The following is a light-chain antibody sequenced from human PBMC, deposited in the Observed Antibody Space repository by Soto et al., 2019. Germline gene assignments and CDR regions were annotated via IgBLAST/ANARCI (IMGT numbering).Light chain of an antibody. CDR3: QSYDSSLSALV. CDR1: SSNIGAGYD. J-gene: IGLJ3*02. V-gene: IGLV1-40*01. CDR2: TNS. Sequence: QSVVTQPPSVSGAPGQGVTISCAGTSSNIGAGYDVHWYQQVPGTAPKLLIYTNSNRPSGVPDRFSGSNSGTSASLAITGLQAADEADYYCQSYDSSLSALVFGGGTKLTVL.